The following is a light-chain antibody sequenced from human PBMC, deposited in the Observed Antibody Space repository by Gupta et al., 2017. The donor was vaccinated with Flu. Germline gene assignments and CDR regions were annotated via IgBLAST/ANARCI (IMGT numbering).Light chain of an antibody. CDR3: SSHAGRVTWV. CDR1: SNDVGLSNH. J-gene: IGLJ1*01. CDR2: DVT. V-gene: IGLV2-11*01. Sequence: QSAPTQPRSVSGSPGQSVTISCTGTSNDVGLSNHVSWYEQRPGKAPKLILYDVTERPSGVPDRFSGSKSGNTASLTISGLQADDEADYYCSSHAGRVTWVFGTGTTVTVL.